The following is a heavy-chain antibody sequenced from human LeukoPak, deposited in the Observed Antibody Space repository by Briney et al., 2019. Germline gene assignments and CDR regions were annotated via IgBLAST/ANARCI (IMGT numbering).Heavy chain of an antibody. CDR3: ARAVGGATTYYFDY. Sequence: ASVKVSCKASGYTFTSYYMHWVRQAPGQGLEWMGWINPNSGGTNYAQKFQGRVTMTRDTSISTAYMELSRLRSDDTAVYYCARAVGGATTYYFDYWGQGTLVTVSS. J-gene: IGHJ4*02. V-gene: IGHV1-2*02. CDR1: GYTFTSYY. CDR2: INPNSGGT. D-gene: IGHD1-26*01.